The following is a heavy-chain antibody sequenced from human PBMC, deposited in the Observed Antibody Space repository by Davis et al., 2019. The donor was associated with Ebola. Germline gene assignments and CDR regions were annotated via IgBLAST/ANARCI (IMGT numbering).Heavy chain of an antibody. J-gene: IGHJ4*02. CDR2: IKDKGDGGAL. D-gene: IGHD2-15*01. V-gene: IGHV3-15*01. CDR3: VTTIVPAATYNR. Sequence: GESLKISCAASGFNFRDAWMGWVRQTPGQGLEWVGRIKDKGDGGALDYAAPVRGRFTISRDDANEIVYLEMNSLKTEDTGVYYCVTTIVPAATYNRWGQGTRVTVSS. CDR1: GFNFRDAW.